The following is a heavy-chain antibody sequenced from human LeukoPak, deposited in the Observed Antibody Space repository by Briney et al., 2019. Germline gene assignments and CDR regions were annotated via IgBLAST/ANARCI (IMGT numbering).Heavy chain of an antibody. V-gene: IGHV3-23*01. CDR3: AKGSYYDNSGYYYFDY. Sequence: GGSLRLSCAASGFTFSSYATSWVRQAPGKGLEWVSGISGSGGSTYYADSVKGRFTISRDNSKNTLFLQMNSLRAEDTALYYCAKGSYYDNSGYYYFDYWGQGTLVTVSS. D-gene: IGHD3-22*01. J-gene: IGHJ4*02. CDR2: ISGSGGST. CDR1: GFTFSSYA.